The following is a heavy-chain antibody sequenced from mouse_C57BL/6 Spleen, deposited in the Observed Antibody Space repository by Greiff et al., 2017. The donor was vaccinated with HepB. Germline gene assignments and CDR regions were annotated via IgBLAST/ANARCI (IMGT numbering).Heavy chain of an antibody. D-gene: IGHD1-1*01. V-gene: IGHV1-81*01. CDR1: GYTFTSYG. J-gene: IGHJ1*03. CDR3: ARWDTVVGSQDWYLDV. CDR2: IYPRSGNT. Sequence: VQLQQSGAELARPGASVKLSCKASGYTFTSYGISWVKQSTGQGLEWIGEIYPRSGNTYYNEKFKGKATLTADKSSSTAYMELRSLTSEDSAVYFCARWDTVVGSQDWYLDVWGTGTTVTVSS.